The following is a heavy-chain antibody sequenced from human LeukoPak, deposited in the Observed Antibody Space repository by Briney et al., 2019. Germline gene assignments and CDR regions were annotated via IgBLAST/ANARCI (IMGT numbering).Heavy chain of an antibody. CDR1: GGTFSSYA. J-gene: IGHJ3*02. CDR3: ARDPAVAGFDDAFDI. Sequence: SVKVSCMASGGTFSSYAISWVRQAPGQGLKWMGRIIPIFGTANYAQKFQGRVTITTDESTSTAYMELSSLRSEDTAVYYCARDPAVAGFDDAFDIWGQGTMVTVSS. V-gene: IGHV1-69*05. CDR2: IIPIFGTA. D-gene: IGHD6-19*01.